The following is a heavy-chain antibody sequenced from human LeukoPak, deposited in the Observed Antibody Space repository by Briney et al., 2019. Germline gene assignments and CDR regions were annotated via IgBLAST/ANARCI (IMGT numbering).Heavy chain of an antibody. Sequence: GGSLRLSCAASGFNFDDYGMSWVRQAPGKGLEWVSSINWNGGSTGYADSVKGRFTISRDNAKNSLYLQMNSLRAEDTALYCCARDRVVVAANDAFDIWGQGTMVPVSS. CDR2: INWNGGST. CDR3: ARDRVVVAANDAFDI. D-gene: IGHD2-15*01. CDR1: GFNFDDYG. V-gene: IGHV3-20*04. J-gene: IGHJ3*02.